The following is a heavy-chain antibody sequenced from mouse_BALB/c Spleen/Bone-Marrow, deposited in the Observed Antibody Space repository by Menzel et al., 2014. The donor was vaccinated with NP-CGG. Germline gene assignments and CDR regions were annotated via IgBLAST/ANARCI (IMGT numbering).Heavy chain of an antibody. Sequence: EVQLVESGGGLVKPGGSLKLSCAASGFTFSSYAMSWVRQSPEKRLEWVAEISSGGSYTYYPDTVTGRFTIARDNAKNTLYLEMSSLRSEDTAMYYCAREGLRRRAAMDYWGQRTSVTVSS. D-gene: IGHD2-4*01. V-gene: IGHV5-9-4*01. CDR1: GFTFSSYA. J-gene: IGHJ4*01. CDR3: AREGLRRRAAMDY. CDR2: ISSGGSYT.